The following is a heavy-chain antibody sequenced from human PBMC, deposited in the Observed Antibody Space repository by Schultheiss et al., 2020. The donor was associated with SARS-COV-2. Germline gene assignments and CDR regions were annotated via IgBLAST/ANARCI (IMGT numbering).Heavy chain of an antibody. CDR2: IYYSGST. Sequence: SQTLSLTCTVSGGSISSYYWSWIRQPPGKGLEWIGYIYYSGSTNYNPSLKSRVTISVDTSTNQFSLKLSSVTAADTAVYYCARQDSSAEGGWFDPWGQGTLVTVSS. CDR3: ARQDSSAEGGWFDP. CDR1: GGSISSYY. J-gene: IGHJ5*02. V-gene: IGHV4-59*08. D-gene: IGHD3-22*01.